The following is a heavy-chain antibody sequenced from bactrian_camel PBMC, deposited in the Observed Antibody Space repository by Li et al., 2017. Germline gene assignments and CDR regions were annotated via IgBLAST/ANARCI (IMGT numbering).Heavy chain of an antibody. D-gene: IGHD1*01. Sequence: QLVESGGGLVQPGGSLRLSCAASGSPGKTYSMGWFRQTPGKEREGVAAIAADGRTVYADSVQGRFTIAQTNVRNTVYLQMDSLKPEDTAMYYCLAVSGYWGQGTQVTVS. CDR2: IAADGRT. J-gene: IGHJ6*01. CDR1: GSPGKTYS. V-gene: IGHV3S53*01. CDR3: LAVSGY.